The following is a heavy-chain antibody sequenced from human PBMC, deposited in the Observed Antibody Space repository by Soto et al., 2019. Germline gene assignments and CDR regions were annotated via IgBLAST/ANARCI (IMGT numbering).Heavy chain of an antibody. CDR2: IIPITGTA. CDR1: GGTFGSYA. V-gene: IGHV1-69*01. D-gene: IGHD2-2*01. J-gene: IGHJ6*02. CDR3: ARSQGSSTSLEIYYYYYYGMDV. Sequence: QVQLVQSGAEVKKPGSSVKVSCKASGGTFGSYAISWVRQAPGQGPEWMGGIIPITGTANYAQKFQGRITITADESTSTDSMQLSSLRSEDTAVYYCARSQGSSTSLEIYYYYYYGMDVWGQGTTDTVSS.